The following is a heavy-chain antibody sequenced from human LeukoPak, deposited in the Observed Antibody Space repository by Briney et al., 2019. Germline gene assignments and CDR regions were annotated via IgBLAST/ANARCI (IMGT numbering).Heavy chain of an antibody. CDR1: GFTFRSYE. CDR2: ITSNANTI. D-gene: IGHD6-6*01. Sequence: PGGSLRLSCAASGFTFRSYEMSWARQAPGKGLEWVSYITSNANTIFCAVSVKGRFTISRDNAKNSLYLQMNSLRAEDTAIYECARELGHRYFDSWGQGSLVTVSS. CDR3: ARELGHRYFDS. V-gene: IGHV3-48*03. J-gene: IGHJ4*02.